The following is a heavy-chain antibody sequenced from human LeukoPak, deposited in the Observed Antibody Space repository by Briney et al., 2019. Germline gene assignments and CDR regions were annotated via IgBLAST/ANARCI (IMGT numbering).Heavy chain of an antibody. D-gene: IGHD1-26*01. V-gene: IGHV4-4*07. CDR3: ARVSSGSRNWYLDL. Sequence: PSETLSLTCTVSGGSINSYYWSWVRQPAGKGLEWIGRIYTSGSTNYNPSLKSRVTISVDTPKNQFSLKLNSVTSADTAVCYCARVSSGSRNWYLDLWGRGTLVTVSS. J-gene: IGHJ2*01. CDR2: IYTSGST. CDR1: GGSINSYY.